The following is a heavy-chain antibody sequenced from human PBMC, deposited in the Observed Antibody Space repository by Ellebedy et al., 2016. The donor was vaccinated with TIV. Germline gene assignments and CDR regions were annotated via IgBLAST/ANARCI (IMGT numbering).Heavy chain of an antibody. J-gene: IGHJ4*02. CDR1: GGTFSSYA. D-gene: IGHD3-10*01. CDR3: ATLYGSGRHIDY. Sequence: ASVKVSXXASGGTFSSYAISWVRQAPGQGLEWMGIINPSGGSTSYAQKFRGRVTMTEDTSTDTAYMELSSLRSEDTAVYYCATLYGSGRHIDYWGQGTLVTVSS. V-gene: IGHV1-46*01. CDR2: INPSGGST.